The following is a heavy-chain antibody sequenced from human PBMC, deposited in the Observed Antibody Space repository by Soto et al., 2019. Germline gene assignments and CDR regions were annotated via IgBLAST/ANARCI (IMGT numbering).Heavy chain of an antibody. CDR2: MYPSASDT. CDR1: GSCFTSYS. J-gene: IGHJ3*02. V-gene: IGHV5-51*01. D-gene: IGHD3-16*01. CDR3: ARPLALGDTEGFEI. Sequence: GESLKISCQGSGSCFTSYSVGCVSQLAGKGLEWEGLMYPSASDTRHSPSFQGHVTLLFDQPNSTTYLRGTSLEASDTAIDYGARPLALGDTEGFEIWGQGTLVTVSS.